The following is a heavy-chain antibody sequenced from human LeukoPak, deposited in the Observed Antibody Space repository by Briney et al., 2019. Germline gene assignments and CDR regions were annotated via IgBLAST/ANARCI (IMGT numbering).Heavy chain of an antibody. Sequence: GGSLRLSCAASAFTFKSYAMIWVRQAPGKGLEWVSTISGSGGSTYYADSVKGRFTISRDNSKNTLFLQMNSLRAEDTAVYYRAKIAGFGEWGPNYFDYWGQGTLVTVSS. J-gene: IGHJ4*02. V-gene: IGHV3-23*01. CDR1: AFTFKSYA. CDR3: AKIAGFGEWGPNYFDY. D-gene: IGHD3-10*01. CDR2: ISGSGGST.